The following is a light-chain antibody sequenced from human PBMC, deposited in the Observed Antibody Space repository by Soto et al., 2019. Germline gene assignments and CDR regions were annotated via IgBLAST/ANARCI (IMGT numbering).Light chain of an antibody. Sequence: EIVLTQSPATLSSFPGDRVTLSCRASQAVNTRLAWDQHKPGQAPRLLIYLASNRAAGVPARFSGSGSGTDFTLTISDVEPEDFAVYYCHQRQSWPRTFGQGTTVDIK. CDR1: QAVNTR. CDR3: HQRQSWPRT. V-gene: IGKV3-11*01. J-gene: IGKJ1*01. CDR2: LAS.